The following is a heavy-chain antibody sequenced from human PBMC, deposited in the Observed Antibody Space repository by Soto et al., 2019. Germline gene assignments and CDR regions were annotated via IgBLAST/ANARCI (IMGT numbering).Heavy chain of an antibody. D-gene: IGHD4-17*01. CDR3: AGYGGNSV. CDR2: IYNDGNT. CDR1: GFPVSTNH. V-gene: IGHV3-53*01. Sequence: EVQLVESGGGLTQPGGSLRLSCAVSGFPVSTNHVTWVRQATGKGLQWVSAIYNDGNTYYADSVKGRFTISRDNSKNTVFLQMNGLGAEDTAVYYCAGYGGNSVWGQGTLVTVSS. J-gene: IGHJ4*02.